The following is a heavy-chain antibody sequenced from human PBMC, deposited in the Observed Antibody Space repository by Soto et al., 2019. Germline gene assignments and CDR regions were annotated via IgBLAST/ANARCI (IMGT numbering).Heavy chain of an antibody. D-gene: IGHD4-17*01. J-gene: IGHJ4*02. CDR2: ISSNSDTI. Sequence: EVQLVESGGGLVQPGRSLRLSCVASGFTADDYAMHWVRQAPGKGLEWVSGISSNSDTIDYADSVKGRFTISRDNAKNSLFLQMNRLRPEDTALYYCAKEMKWGGMTTIHYFDSWGQGTLVTVSS. CDR3: AKEMKWGGMTTIHYFDS. V-gene: IGHV3-9*02. CDR1: GFTADDYA.